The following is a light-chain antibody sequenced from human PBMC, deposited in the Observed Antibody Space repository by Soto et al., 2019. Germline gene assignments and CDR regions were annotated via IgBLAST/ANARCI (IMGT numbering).Light chain of an antibody. V-gene: IGLV1-44*01. CDR2: SDD. Sequence: SVLTQPPSLSGTPGQRVTISCSGSNSNIGRYSVNWYQHFPGTAPKILIYSDDERPSGVPDRFSGSKSGTSASLAISGLQSEDEAEYYCAAWDDNQDAPLYGEGTELTVL. CDR1: NSNIGRYS. CDR3: AAWDDNQDAPL. J-gene: IGLJ3*02.